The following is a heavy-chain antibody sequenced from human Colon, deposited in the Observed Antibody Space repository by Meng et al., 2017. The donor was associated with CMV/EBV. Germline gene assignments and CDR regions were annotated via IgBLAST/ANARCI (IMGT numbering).Heavy chain of an antibody. CDR1: GFTFTNNW. V-gene: IGHV3-7*01. Sequence: GESLKISCAASGFTFTNNWMTWVRQAPGKGLQWVANIKEDGSEKYYLDSVNGRFTISRDNAKDSLYLQMNSLRVDDTGVYYCAKDNRANNFNYGMDVWGQGTTVTVSS. J-gene: IGHJ6*02. CDR3: AKDNRANNFNYGMDV. D-gene: IGHD1-14*01. CDR2: IKEDGSEK.